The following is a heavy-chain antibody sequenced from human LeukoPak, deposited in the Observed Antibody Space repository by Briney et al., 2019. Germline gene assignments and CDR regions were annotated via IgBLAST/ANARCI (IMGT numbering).Heavy chain of an antibody. Sequence: SETLSLTCTASGGSISSSDYLWSWIRQPAGKGLEWIGRINSRGSTNYNPSLKSRVTLSVDTSKNQFSLKLTSVTVADTAVYYCARYRLGWFDPWGQGTLVTVSS. D-gene: IGHD6-25*01. J-gene: IGHJ5*02. CDR2: INSRGST. CDR1: GGSISSSDYL. CDR3: ARYRLGWFDP. V-gene: IGHV4-61*02.